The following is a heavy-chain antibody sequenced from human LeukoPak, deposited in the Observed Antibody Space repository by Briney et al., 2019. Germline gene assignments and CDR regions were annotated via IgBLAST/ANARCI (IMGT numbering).Heavy chain of an antibody. CDR2: MNHSSGER. Sequence: ASVRVSCKAPGYTFTGYYMHWVRQAPGQGLEWMGWMNHSSGERKNVQSFQVGVTFTRDTSITTAYMELSSLTSDDTAVYYCAISYGRVAGTDFDYWGQGTLVSVAS. CDR1: GYTFTGYY. J-gene: IGHJ4*02. CDR3: AISYGRVAGTDFDY. V-gene: IGHV1-2*02. D-gene: IGHD6-19*01.